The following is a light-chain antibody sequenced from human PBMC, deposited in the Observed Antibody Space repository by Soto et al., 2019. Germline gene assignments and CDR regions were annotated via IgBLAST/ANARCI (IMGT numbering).Light chain of an antibody. J-gene: IGLJ1*01. CDR1: SSNIGSNY. CDR3: ATRDDSLSGSYV. Sequence: QSVLTQPPSASGTPGQRVTISCSGSSSNIGSNYVYWYQQLPGTAPKLLIYRNNQRSSGVPDRFSGSKSGTSASLAISGLPFGDWAYYYWATRDDSLSGSYVFGTGTKVTVL. V-gene: IGLV1-47*01. CDR2: RNN.